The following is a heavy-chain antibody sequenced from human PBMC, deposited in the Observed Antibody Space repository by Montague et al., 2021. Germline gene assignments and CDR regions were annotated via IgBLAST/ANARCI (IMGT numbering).Heavy chain of an antibody. D-gene: IGHD4-23*01. CDR3: ANRPDITVVTL. V-gene: IGHV3-23*01. Sequence: SLRLSCPASGFTFSSYAMSWVRQAPGKGLEWASAISGSGGSTYYADSVKGRFTISRDNSKNTLYLQMNSLRAEDTAVYYCANRPDITVVTLGGQGTLVTVSS. CDR2: ISGSGGST. J-gene: IGHJ4*02. CDR1: GFTFSSYA.